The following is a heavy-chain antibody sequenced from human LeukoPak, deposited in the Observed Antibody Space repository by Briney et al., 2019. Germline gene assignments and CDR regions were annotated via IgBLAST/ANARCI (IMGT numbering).Heavy chain of an antibody. J-gene: IGHJ4*02. Sequence: PSETLSLTCTVSGGSISSGGYYWSWIRQHPGKGLEWIGYIYYSGSTYYNPSLKSRVTISVDTSKNQFSLKLSSVTAADTAAYYCARVPIPPHCSSTSCYSIDYWGQGTLVTVSS. CDR1: GGSISSGGYY. CDR2: IYYSGST. V-gene: IGHV4-31*03. D-gene: IGHD2-2*01. CDR3: ARVPIPPHCSSTSCYSIDY.